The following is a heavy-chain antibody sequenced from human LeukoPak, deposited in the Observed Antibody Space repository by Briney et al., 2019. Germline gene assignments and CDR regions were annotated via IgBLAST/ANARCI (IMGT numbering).Heavy chain of an antibody. J-gene: IGHJ3*01. D-gene: IGHD6-13*01. CDR3: AKDNNGAAAGIIPGGFDV. CDR2: ISYDGSNK. CDR1: GFNFRSYG. V-gene: IGHV3-30*18. Sequence: GGSLRLSCAASGFNFRSYGMHWVRQAPGKGLEWVAGISYDGSNKYYADSVKGRFTISRDNSKNTLYLQMNSLRAEDTAVYYCAKDNNGAAAGIIPGGFDVWGQGTMVTVSS.